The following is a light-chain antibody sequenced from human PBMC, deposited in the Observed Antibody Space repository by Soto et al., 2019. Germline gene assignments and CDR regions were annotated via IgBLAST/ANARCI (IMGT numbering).Light chain of an antibody. CDR2: DAS. J-gene: IGKJ1*01. CDR3: QQYNSYWT. CDR1: QSISSW. Sequence: DMPMTQSPSTLSASVGDRVTITCRASQSISSWLAWYQQKPGKAPKLLIYDASSLESGVPSRFSGSGSGTEFTLTISSLQPDDFATYYCQQYNSYWTFGQGTKVDIK. V-gene: IGKV1-5*01.